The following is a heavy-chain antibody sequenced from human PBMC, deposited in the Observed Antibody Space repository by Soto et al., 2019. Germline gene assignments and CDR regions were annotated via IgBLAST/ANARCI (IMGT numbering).Heavy chain of an antibody. J-gene: IGHJ5*02. CDR3: AREWDYYASRTYSNWFDP. Sequence: ASVKVSCKVSGYTLTELSMHWVRQAPGKGLEWMGWISPYNGNTDYAQKFQGRVTMTTDTSTSTAYMELRSLRYDDTAVYYCAREWDYYASRTYSNWFDPWGQGTLVTVSS. CDR2: ISPYNGNT. CDR1: GYTLTELS. D-gene: IGHD3-10*01. V-gene: IGHV1-18*01.